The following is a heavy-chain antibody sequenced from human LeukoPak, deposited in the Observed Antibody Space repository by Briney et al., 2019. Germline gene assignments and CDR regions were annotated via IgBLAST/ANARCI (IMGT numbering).Heavy chain of an antibody. Sequence: GGSLRLSCAASGFTFSSYSMNWVRQAPGKGLEWVSRINSDGSSTSYADSVKGRFTISRDNSKNTLYLQMNGLRAEDTAVYYCAKYGKRGAAAGNWFDPWGQGTLVTVSS. V-gene: IGHV3-NL1*01. CDR3: AKYGKRGAAAGNWFDP. CDR1: GFTFSSYS. D-gene: IGHD6-13*01. CDR2: INSDGSST. J-gene: IGHJ5*02.